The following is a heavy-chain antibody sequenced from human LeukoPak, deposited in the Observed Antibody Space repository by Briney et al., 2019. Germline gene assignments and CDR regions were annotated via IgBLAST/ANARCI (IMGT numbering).Heavy chain of an antibody. CDR3: ASDTYYDFWSDSYYFDY. J-gene: IGHJ4*02. Sequence: SVKVSCKASGGTFSSYAISWVRQAPGQGLEWMGRIIPILGIANYAQKFQGRVTITADKSTSTAYMELSSLSSEDTAVYYCASDTYYDFWSDSYYFDYWGQGTLVTVSS. CDR1: GGTFSSYA. V-gene: IGHV1-69*04. CDR2: IIPILGIA. D-gene: IGHD3-3*01.